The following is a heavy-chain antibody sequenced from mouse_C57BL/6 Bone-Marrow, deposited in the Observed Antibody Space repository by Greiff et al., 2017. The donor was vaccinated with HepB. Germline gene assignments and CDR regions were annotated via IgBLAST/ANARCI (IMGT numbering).Heavy chain of an antibody. V-gene: IGHV1-18*01. CDR3: ARRDYRYFDV. CDR2: INPNNVGT. D-gene: IGHD1-1*02. J-gene: IGHJ1*03. Sequence: VHVKQSGPELVKPGASVKIPCKASGYTFTDYNMDWVKQSHGKSLEWIGDINPNNVGTIYNQKFKGKATLTVDKSSSTAYMELRSLTSEDTAVYYCARRDYRYFDVWGTGTTVTVSS. CDR1: GYTFTDYN.